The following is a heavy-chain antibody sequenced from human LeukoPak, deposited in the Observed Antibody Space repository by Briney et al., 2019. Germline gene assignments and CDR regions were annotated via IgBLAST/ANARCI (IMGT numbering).Heavy chain of an antibody. V-gene: IGHV4-30-4*01. J-gene: IGHJ4*02. CDR1: GGSISSGDYY. Sequence: SQTLSLTCTVSGGSISSGDYYWSWIRQPPGKGLEWIGYIYYSGSTYYNPSLKSRVTISVDTSKNQFSLKLSSVTAADTAVYYCARATDDCGDYAYWGQGTLVTVSS. CDR2: IYYSGST. CDR3: ARATDDCGDYAY. D-gene: IGHD4-17*01.